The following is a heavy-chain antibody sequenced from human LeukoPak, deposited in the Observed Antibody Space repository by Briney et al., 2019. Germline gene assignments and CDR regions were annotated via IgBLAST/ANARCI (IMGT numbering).Heavy chain of an antibody. CDR2: IDPSDSYT. CDR1: GYRFTSYW. V-gene: IGHV5-10-1*01. CDR3: ARLYPQWHAGGMDV. J-gene: IGHJ6*04. Sequence: HGESLKISCKGSGYRFTSYWISWVRQMPGKGLEWMGRIDPSDSYTSYSPSFQGHVTISADKSISTAYLQCSSLKASDTAMYYCARLYPQWHAGGMDVWGKGTTVTVSS. D-gene: IGHD6-19*01.